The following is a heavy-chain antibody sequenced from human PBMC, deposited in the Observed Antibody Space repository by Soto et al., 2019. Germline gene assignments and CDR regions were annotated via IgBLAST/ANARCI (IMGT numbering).Heavy chain of an antibody. D-gene: IGHD4-17*01. J-gene: IGHJ4*02. V-gene: IGHV1-18*01. CDR2: ISAYNGNT. Sequence: ASVKVSCKASGYTFTSYGISWVRQAPGQGLEWMGWISAYNGNTNYAQKLQGRVTMTTDTSTSTAYMELRSLRSDGTAVYYCARATSRDDYGDYRWEIDYWGQGTLVTVSS. CDR1: GYTFTSYG. CDR3: ARATSRDDYGDYRWEIDY.